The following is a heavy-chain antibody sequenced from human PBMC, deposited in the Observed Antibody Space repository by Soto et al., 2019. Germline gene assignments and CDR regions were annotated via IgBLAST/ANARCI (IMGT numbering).Heavy chain of an antibody. CDR3: AKDLCGADYYDSSGYYPLYYCDY. J-gene: IGHJ4*02. Sequence: EVQLLESGGGLVQPGGSLRLSCAASGFTFSSYAMSWVRQAPGKGLEWVSAISGSGGSTYYAESVKGRFTISRDNSKNTLYLQMNSLRAEDTAVYYCAKDLCGADYYDSSGYYPLYYCDYWGQGTLVTVSS. D-gene: IGHD3-22*01. CDR2: ISGSGGST. CDR1: GFTFSSYA. V-gene: IGHV3-23*01.